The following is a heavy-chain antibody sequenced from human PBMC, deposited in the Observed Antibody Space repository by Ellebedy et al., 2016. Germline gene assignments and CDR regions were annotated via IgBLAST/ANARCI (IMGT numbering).Heavy chain of an antibody. Sequence: ASVKVSXKASGYTFTSYAMHWVRQAPGQRLEWMGWINAGNGNTKYSQKFQGRVTITRDTSASTAYMELSSLRSEDTAVYYCARSISSWYGGAVYGMDVWGQGTTVTVSS. CDR1: GYTFTSYA. J-gene: IGHJ6*02. CDR3: ARSISSWYGGAVYGMDV. D-gene: IGHD6-13*01. CDR2: INAGNGNT. V-gene: IGHV1-3*01.